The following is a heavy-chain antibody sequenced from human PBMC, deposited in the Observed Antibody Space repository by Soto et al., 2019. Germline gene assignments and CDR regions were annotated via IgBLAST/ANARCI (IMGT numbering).Heavy chain of an antibody. J-gene: IGHJ5*02. D-gene: IGHD5-18*01. CDR2: ISGSGGST. V-gene: IGHV3-23*01. CDR1: GFTFSSYA. CDR3: AKGRGYSYGYRPNWFDP. Sequence: GGSLRLSCAASGFTFSSYAMSWVRQAPGKGLEWVSAISGSGGSTYYADSVKGRFTISRDNSKNTLYLQMNSLRAEDTAVYYCAKGRGYSYGYRPNWFDPWGQGTLVTVSS.